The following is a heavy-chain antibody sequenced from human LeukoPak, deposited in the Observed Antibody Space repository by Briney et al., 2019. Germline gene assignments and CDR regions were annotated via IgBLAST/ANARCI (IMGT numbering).Heavy chain of an antibody. CDR3: ASGRRSGSSSSHDY. J-gene: IGHJ4*02. Sequence: SETLSLTCTVSGGSISGYYWSWIRQPPGKGLEWIGEINHSGSTNYNPSLKSRVTISVDTSKNQFSLKLSSVTAADTAVYYCASGRRSGSSSSHDYWGQGTLDTVSS. CDR1: GGSISGYY. V-gene: IGHV4-34*01. D-gene: IGHD3-10*01. CDR2: INHSGST.